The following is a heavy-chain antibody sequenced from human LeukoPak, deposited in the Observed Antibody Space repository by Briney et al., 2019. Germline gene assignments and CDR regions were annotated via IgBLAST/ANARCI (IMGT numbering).Heavy chain of an antibody. CDR3: VRLRRNSDTSGFYYYYDF. J-gene: IGHJ4*02. Sequence: GGSLRLSCVASGYTFSSYSINWVRHAPGKGLEWVSSISVRSNYIYYADSVRGRFSISRDDARDSLYLQMSSLGAEDTAVYFCVRLRRNSDTSGFYYYYDFWGQGTLVTVSS. CDR2: ISVRSNYI. V-gene: IGHV3-21*01. CDR1: GYTFSSYS. D-gene: IGHD3-22*01.